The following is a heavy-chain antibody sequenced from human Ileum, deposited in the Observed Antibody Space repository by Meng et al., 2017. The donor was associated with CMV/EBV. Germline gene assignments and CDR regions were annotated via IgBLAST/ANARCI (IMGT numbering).Heavy chain of an antibody. CDR2: ITTSSSYT. V-gene: IGHV3-11*05. Sequence: QVQLVESGGGLVKPGGSLKFSCAASGFIFSDYYMSWIRQAPGKGLEWVSNITTSSSYTNYADSVKGRFTISRDNAKNSLYLQMNSLRAEDTAVYYCARDRWPMTGWNVFYFDYWGQGTLVTVSS. CDR1: GFIFSDYY. J-gene: IGHJ4*02. CDR3: ARDRWPMTGWNVFYFDY. D-gene: IGHD5-24*01.